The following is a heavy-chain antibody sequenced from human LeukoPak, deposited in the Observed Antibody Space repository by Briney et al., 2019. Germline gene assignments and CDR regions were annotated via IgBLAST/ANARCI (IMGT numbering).Heavy chain of an antibody. D-gene: IGHD3-22*01. V-gene: IGHV4-61*01. Sequence: SETLSLTCTVSGGSVSSGSYYWSWIRQPPGKGLEWIGYIYYSGSTYYNPSLKSRVTISVDTSKSQFSLKLSSVTAADTAVYYCARGPYYYDSKTFDYWGQGTLVTVSS. CDR1: GGSVSSGSYY. CDR2: IYYSGST. CDR3: ARGPYYYDSKTFDY. J-gene: IGHJ4*02.